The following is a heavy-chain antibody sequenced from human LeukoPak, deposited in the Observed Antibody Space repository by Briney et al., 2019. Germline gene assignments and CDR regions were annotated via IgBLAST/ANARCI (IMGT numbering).Heavy chain of an antibody. J-gene: IGHJ4*02. CDR3: AKELKLRYFDWLFPSDY. Sequence: GGSLRLSCAASVFTLSSDSMSWVRQARWKGLEWVSAISGSGGSTYYADSVKGRFTISRDNSKNTLYLQMNSLRAEDTAVYYCAKELKLRYFDWLFPSDYWGQGTLVTVSS. CDR1: VFTLSSDS. CDR2: ISGSGGST. V-gene: IGHV3-23*01. D-gene: IGHD3-9*01.